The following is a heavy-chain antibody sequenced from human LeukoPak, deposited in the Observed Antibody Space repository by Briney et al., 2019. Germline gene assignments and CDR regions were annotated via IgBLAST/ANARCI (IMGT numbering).Heavy chain of an antibody. Sequence: SETLSLTCTVSGASIRSYYWSWIRQPPGKGQEWIGYIYYTGSTNYNPSLKSRVTISVDTSKNQFSLKLSSVTAADTAVYYCARDRDYYDSGSSYFDYWGQGTLVTVSS. J-gene: IGHJ4*02. CDR2: IYYTGST. V-gene: IGHV4-59*01. CDR3: ARDRDYYDSGSSYFDY. D-gene: IGHD3-10*01. CDR1: GASIRSYY.